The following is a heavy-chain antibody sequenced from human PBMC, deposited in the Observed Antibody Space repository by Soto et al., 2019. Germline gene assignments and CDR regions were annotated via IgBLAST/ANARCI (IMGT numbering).Heavy chain of an antibody. CDR2: IYSYGST. J-gene: IGHJ1*01. CDR1: CGSISSGGYY. V-gene: IGHV4-31*03. D-gene: IGHD1-26*01. CDR3: ARDSGSYRGSEYFQH. Sequence: QEQLQESGPGLANPSQTLSLTCTVSCGSISSGGYYWSWIRQHPGKGLEWIGYIYSYGSTFYNPSLKSRFTISVATSKNELSLMLSSVTAADTAVYYCARDSGSYRGSEYFQHWGQGTLVSVSS.